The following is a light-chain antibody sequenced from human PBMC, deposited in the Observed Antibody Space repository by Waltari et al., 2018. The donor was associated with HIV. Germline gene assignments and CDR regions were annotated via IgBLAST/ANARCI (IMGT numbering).Light chain of an antibody. V-gene: IGLV1-40*01. CDR3: QSYDSSLSTWV. CDR1: SSNIGAGYD. Sequence: QSVLTQPPPVSGAPGQRVTMSCTGSSSNIGAGYDAHWYQQLPRTDPRVLMYVNTNRPSGVPDRFSGSKSGTSAYLAITGLQAEDEGDYYCQSYDSSLSTWVFGGGTKLTVL. J-gene: IGLJ3*02. CDR2: VNT.